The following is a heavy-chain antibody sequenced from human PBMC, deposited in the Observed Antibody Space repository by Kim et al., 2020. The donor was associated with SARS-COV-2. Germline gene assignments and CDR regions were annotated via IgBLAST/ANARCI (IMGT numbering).Heavy chain of an antibody. D-gene: IGHD2-15*01. CDR1: GGSFSGYY. J-gene: IGHJ4*02. Sequence: SETLSLTCAVYGGSFSGYYWSWIRQPPGKGLEWIGEINHSGSTNYNPSLKSRVTISVDTSKNQFSLKLSSVTAADTAVYYCARGRGISLYCSGGSCSDSFDYWGQGTLVTVSS. CDR2: INHSGST. V-gene: IGHV4-34*01. CDR3: ARGRGISLYCSGGSCSDSFDY.